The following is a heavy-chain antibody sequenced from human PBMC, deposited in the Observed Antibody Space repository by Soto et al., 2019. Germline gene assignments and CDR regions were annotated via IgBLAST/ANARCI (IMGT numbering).Heavy chain of an antibody. J-gene: IGHJ4*02. V-gene: IGHV3-74*01. Sequence: EVQLVESGGGLVQPGGSLRLSCAASGFTFSPFWMHWVRQVPGKGPVWVSRINSDGNSTSYADSVKGRFTISRDNAKNTLYLQMNSRSAENTAVYYSARGSNHFHYWGQGTPVTVSS. CDR1: GFTFSPFW. CDR2: INSDGNST. CDR3: ARGSNHFHY. D-gene: IGHD4-4*01.